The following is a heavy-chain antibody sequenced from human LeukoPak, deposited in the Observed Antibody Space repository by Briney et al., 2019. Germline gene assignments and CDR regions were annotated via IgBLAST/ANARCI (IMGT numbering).Heavy chain of an antibody. CDR3: ARGLLKWNSSGYYYFQH. D-gene: IGHD3-22*01. CDR2: INHSGST. J-gene: IGHJ1*01. V-gene: IGHV4-34*01. Sequence: SETLSLTCAAYGGSFSGYYWSWIRQPPGKGLEWIGEINHSGSTNYNPSLKSRVTISVDTSKNQFSLKLSSVTAADTAVYYCARGLLKWNSSGYYYFQHWGQGTLVTVSS. CDR1: GGSFSGYY.